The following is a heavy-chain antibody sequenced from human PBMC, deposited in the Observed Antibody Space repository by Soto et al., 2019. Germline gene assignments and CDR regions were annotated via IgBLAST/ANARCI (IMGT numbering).Heavy chain of an antibody. CDR3: AREGVGGVAVAGIDY. D-gene: IGHD6-19*01. Sequence: PGGSLRLSCAASGFTFSSYGMHWVRQAPGKGLEWVAVIWYDGSNKYYADSVKGRFTISRDNSKNTLYLQMNSLRAEDTAVYYCAREGVGGVAVAGIDYWGQGTLVTVSS. J-gene: IGHJ4*02. CDR1: GFTFSSYG. CDR2: IWYDGSNK. V-gene: IGHV3-33*01.